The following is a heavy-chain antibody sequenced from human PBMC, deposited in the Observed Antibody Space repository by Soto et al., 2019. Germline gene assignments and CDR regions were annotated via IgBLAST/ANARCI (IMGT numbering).Heavy chain of an antibody. V-gene: IGHV3-53*01. D-gene: IGHD4-17*01. Sequence: GGSLRLSCAASGFTVSSNYMSWVRQAPGKGLEWVSVIYSGGSTYYADSVKGRFTISRHNSKNTLYLQMNSLRAEDTAVYYCAKSRPTVTNTNYFDYWGQGTLVTVSS. CDR2: IYSGGST. CDR3: AKSRPTVTNTNYFDY. CDR1: GFTVSSNY. J-gene: IGHJ4*02.